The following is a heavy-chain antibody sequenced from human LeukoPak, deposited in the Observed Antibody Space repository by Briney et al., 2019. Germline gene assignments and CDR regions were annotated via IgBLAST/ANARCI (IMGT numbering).Heavy chain of an antibody. Sequence: PSETLSLTCAVYGGSFSGYYWSWMRQPPGKSLEWIWEINHSRSTNYNPSLKSRVTISVDTSKNQFSLKLSSVSAADTAVYYCARGPHYDILTGYYGRLNYFDYWGQGTLVTVSS. V-gene: IGHV4-34*01. CDR2: INHSRST. CDR1: GGSFSGYY. CDR3: ARGPHYDILTGYYGRLNYFDY. J-gene: IGHJ4*02. D-gene: IGHD3-9*01.